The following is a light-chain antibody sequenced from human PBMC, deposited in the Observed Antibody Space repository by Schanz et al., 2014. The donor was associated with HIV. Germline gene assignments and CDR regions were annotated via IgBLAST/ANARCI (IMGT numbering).Light chain of an antibody. Sequence: QSALTQPPSASGSPGQSVTISCTGTGSDIGGYNYVSWYQQYPGKAPKLLIYEVTKRPSGVPDRFSGSKSGRTASLTVSGLQAEDEADYYCQSYDSSLRASVFGGGTKLTVL. CDR2: EVT. V-gene: IGLV2-8*01. CDR3: QSYDSSLRASV. CDR1: GSDIGGYNY. J-gene: IGLJ3*02.